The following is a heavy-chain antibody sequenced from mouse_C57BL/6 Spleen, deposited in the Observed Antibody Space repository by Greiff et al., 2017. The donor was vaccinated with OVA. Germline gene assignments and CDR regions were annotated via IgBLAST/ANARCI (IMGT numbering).Heavy chain of an antibody. CDR1: GYSFTSYY. CDR3: ARRTGYDWYFDV. CDR2: IYPGSGNT. V-gene: IGHV1-66*01. D-gene: IGHD2-2*01. Sequence: LEESGPELVKPGASVKISCKASGYSFTSYYIHWVKQRPGQGLEWIGWIYPGSGNTKYNEKFKGKATLTADTSSSTAYMQLSSLTSEDSAVYYCARRTGYDWYFDVWGTGTTVTVSS. J-gene: IGHJ1*03.